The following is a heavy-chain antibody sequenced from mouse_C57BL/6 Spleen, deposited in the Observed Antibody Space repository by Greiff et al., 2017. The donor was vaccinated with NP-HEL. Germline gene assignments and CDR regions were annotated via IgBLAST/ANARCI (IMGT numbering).Heavy chain of an antibody. CDR1: GFTFSDYG. CDR2: ISSGSSTI. Sequence: EVKLMESGGGLVKPGGSLKLSCAASGFTFSDYGMHWVRQAPEKGLEWVAYISSGSSTIYYADTVKGRFTISRDNAKNTLFLQMTSLRSEDTAMYYCAKYGSSLLYAMDYWGQGTSVTVSS. J-gene: IGHJ4*01. D-gene: IGHD1-1*01. CDR3: AKYGSSLLYAMDY. V-gene: IGHV5-17*01.